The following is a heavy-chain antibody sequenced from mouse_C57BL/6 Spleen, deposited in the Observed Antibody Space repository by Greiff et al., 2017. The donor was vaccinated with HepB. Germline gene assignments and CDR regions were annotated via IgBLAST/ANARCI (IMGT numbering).Heavy chain of an antibody. Sequence: QVQLKQSGPELVKPGASVKISCKASGYAFSSSWMNWVMQRPGKGLEWLGRIYPGDGDTNYHGKFKGKATLTADKSSSTAYMQRNSLTSEDSAVYCCAAYYRNPYAMDYWGQGTSVTVSS. CDR2: IYPGDGDT. J-gene: IGHJ4*01. CDR1: GYAFSSSW. V-gene: IGHV1-82*01. CDR3: AAYYRNPYAMDY. D-gene: IGHD2-5*01.